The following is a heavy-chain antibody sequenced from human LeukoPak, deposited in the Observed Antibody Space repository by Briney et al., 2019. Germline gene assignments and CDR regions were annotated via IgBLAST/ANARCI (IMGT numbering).Heavy chain of an antibody. CDR2: IYHSGST. Sequence: SETLSLTCAVYGGSFSGYYWSWIRQLPGKGLEWIGSIYHSGSTYYNPSLKSRVTISVDTSKNQFSLKLSSVTAADTAVYYCTRIAAAGDYFDYWGQGTLVTVPS. V-gene: IGHV4-34*03. D-gene: IGHD6-13*01. CDR3: TRIAAAGDYFDY. CDR1: GGSFSGYY. J-gene: IGHJ4*02.